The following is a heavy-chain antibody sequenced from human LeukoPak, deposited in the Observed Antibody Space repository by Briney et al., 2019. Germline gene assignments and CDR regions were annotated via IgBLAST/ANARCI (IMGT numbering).Heavy chain of an antibody. CDR1: GFTFNSYW. CDR2: INSDESRT. V-gene: IGHV3-74*01. CDR3: ARGYGDWFDP. D-gene: IGHD4-17*01. Sequence: GGSLRLSCAASGFTFNSYWMHWVRQAPGKGLVWVSRINSDESRTAYADSVKGRFSISRDNAKNTLYLQMNSLGDEDTAVYYCARGYGDWFDPWGQGTLVTVSS. J-gene: IGHJ5*02.